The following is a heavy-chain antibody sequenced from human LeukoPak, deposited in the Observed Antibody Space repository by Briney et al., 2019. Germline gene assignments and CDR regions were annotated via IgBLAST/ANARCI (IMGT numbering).Heavy chain of an antibody. Sequence: SETLSLTCIVSGGSISNYYWSWIRQPSRKGLEWLGYVHYSGNTNYNPSLKSRVTISVDTSKNQFSLKLNSVTAADTAVYYCARMIAAAGTEYFDLWGRGTLVTVSS. CDR3: ARMIAAAGTEYFDL. D-gene: IGHD6-13*01. V-gene: IGHV4-59*01. CDR2: VHYSGNT. J-gene: IGHJ2*01. CDR1: GGSISNYY.